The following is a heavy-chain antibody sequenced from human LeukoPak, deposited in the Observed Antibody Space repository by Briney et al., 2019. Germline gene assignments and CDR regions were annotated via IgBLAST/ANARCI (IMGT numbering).Heavy chain of an antibody. CDR3: ARVYELREEDYYYYYMDV. D-gene: IGHD5/OR15-5a*01. Sequence: GGSLRLSCAASEFSVGSNYMNWVRQAPGKGLEWVSGINWNGGSTGYADSVKGRFTISRDNAKNSLYLQMNSLRAEDTALYYCARVYELREEDYYYYYMDVWGKGTTVTVSS. J-gene: IGHJ6*03. V-gene: IGHV3-20*04. CDR2: INWNGGST. CDR1: EFSVGSNY.